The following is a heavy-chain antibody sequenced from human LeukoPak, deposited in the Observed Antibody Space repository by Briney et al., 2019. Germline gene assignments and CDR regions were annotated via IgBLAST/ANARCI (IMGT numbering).Heavy chain of an antibody. CDR2: INHSENT. J-gene: IGHJ4*02. D-gene: IGHD1-26*01. CDR1: GGSFSGYS. CDR3: ARLRELLYYFDY. Sequence: SETLSLTCAVYGGSFSGYSWSWIRQPPGKGLEWIGEINHSENTNYNPSLKSRVTISVDTSKNQFSLKLSSVTAADTAVYYCARLRELLYYFDYWGQGTLVTVSS. V-gene: IGHV4-34*01.